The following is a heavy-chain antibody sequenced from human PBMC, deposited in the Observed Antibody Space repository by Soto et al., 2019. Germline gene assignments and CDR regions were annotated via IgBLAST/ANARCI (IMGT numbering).Heavy chain of an antibody. V-gene: IGHV4-4*02. CDR1: GGSISSSNW. J-gene: IGHJ5*02. CDR3: ARADDLWNHWFDP. D-gene: IGHD3-3*01. Sequence: SETLSLTCAVSGGSISSSNWWSWVRQPPGKGLEWIGEIYHSGSTNYNPSLKSRVTISVDKSKNQFSLKLSSVNAADTAVYYCARADDLWNHWFDPWGQGTLVTV. CDR2: IYHSGST.